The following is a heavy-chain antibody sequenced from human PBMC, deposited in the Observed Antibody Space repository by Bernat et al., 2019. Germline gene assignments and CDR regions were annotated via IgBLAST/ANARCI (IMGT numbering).Heavy chain of an antibody. V-gene: IGHV3-48*02. CDR3: AKADRSSWYAYPSYYYSYIDV. CDR1: GFTFSSYS. D-gene: IGHD6-13*01. J-gene: IGHJ6*03. Sequence: EVQLVESGGGLVQPGGSLRLSCAAPGFTFSSYSMNWLRQAPGKGLEWVSDISSSSSTIYYADSVKGRFTISRDNAKNSLYLQMNSLRDEDTAVYYCAKADRSSWYAYPSYYYSYIDVWGKGTTVTVSS. CDR2: ISSSSSTI.